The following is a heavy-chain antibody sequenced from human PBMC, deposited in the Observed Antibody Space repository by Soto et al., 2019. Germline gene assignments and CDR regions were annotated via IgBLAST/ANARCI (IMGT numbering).Heavy chain of an antibody. Sequence: SETLSLTCTVIGGSIRSPNFSWSWIRQHPGKGPEWIGNIYYNGTTTYSPSLESRLTISLDPSKNQFSLTLKSVTAADTAVYYCARLGAYYQSLDPWGQGTVVTVSS. J-gene: IGHJ5*02. V-gene: IGHV4-31*03. D-gene: IGHD2-21*01. CDR1: GGSIRSPNFS. CDR3: ARLGAYYQSLDP. CDR2: IYYNGTT.